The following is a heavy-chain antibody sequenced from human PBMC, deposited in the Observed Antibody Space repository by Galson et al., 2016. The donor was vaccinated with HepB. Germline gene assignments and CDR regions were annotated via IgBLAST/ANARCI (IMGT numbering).Heavy chain of an antibody. V-gene: IGHV1-69*13. CDR2: IIPMFGAT. Sequence: SVKVSCKASGVTFSSCTINWVRQAPGHGLEWLGGIIPMFGATHYAQKFQGRVTITADESTSTAYMELSSLRSDDSAVYYCATLYNSPYYFDYWGQGALVTVSS. J-gene: IGHJ4*02. D-gene: IGHD3-10*01. CDR1: GVTFSSCT. CDR3: ATLYNSPYYFDY.